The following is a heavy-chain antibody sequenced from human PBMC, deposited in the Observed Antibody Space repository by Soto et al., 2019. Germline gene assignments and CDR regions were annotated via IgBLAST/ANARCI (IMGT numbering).Heavy chain of an antibody. CDR1: GVSVSGVSYC. J-gene: IGHJ2*01. Sequence: QVQLQESGPGLVKPSETLSLTCTVSGVSVSGVSYCWSWIRQPPGKGLEGIGYVYNSGSTTYNPSLKGRVTISVDPSKHQFSLRLSSVTAADTAVYYCARVHLTPYFDLWGRSTLVTVSS. CDR2: VYNSGST. V-gene: IGHV4-61*01. CDR3: ARVHLTPYFDL. D-gene: IGHD3-9*01.